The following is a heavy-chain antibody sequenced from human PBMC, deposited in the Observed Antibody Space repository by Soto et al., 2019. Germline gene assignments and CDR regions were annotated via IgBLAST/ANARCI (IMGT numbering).Heavy chain of an antibody. CDR2: IYPFYSDT. CDR3: ASLVYCGGDCYSQAFDI. Sequence: GESLKISCKGSGYSFTSYWIFWVRQMPVKGLEFMGIIYPFYSDTRYSPSFQGHVTISSYNSISTSYLQLISLKASYTAMYYCASLVYCGGDCYSQAFDIWGQGTMVTVSS. CDR1: GYSFTSYW. D-gene: IGHD2-21*02. J-gene: IGHJ3*02. V-gene: IGHV5-51*01.